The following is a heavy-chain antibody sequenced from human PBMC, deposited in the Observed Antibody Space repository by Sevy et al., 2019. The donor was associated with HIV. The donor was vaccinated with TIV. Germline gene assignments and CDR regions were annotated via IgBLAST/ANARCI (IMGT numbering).Heavy chain of an antibody. D-gene: IGHD6-13*01. CDR3: ARVASRVGSSSWFDY. V-gene: IGHV3-11*06. J-gene: IGHJ4*02. CDR2: ISSSSSYT. CDR1: GFTFSDYY. Sequence: GGSLRLSCAASGFTFSDYYMSWIRQAPGKGLEWVSYISSSSSYTNYADSVKGRFTISRDNAKNSLYLQMNSLRAEDTAVYYCARVASRVGSSSWFDYWGQGTLVTVSS.